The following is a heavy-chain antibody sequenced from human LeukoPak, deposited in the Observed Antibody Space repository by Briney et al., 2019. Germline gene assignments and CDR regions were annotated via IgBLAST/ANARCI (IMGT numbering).Heavy chain of an antibody. D-gene: IGHD3-22*01. CDR2: IYPGDSDT. CDR3: ARSYYDSSGYYSLGVLDI. CDR1: GHDFTFYW. V-gene: IGHV5-51*01. Sequence: GESLKISCKGSGHDFTFYWVAWVRQMPGKGLEWMGIIYPGDSDTRYSPSFQGQVTISADKSISTAYLQWNSLKASDTAMYYCARSYYDSSGYYSLGVLDIWGQGTVVTVSS. J-gene: IGHJ3*02.